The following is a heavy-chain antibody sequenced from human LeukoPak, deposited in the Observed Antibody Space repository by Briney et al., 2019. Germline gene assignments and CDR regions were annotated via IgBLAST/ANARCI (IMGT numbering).Heavy chain of an antibody. CDR2: IGAYDGNT. V-gene: IGHV1-18*01. CDR3: ARGGTTIFGVVDYYMDV. J-gene: IGHJ6*03. CDR1: GYTFTSYG. D-gene: IGHD3-3*01. Sequence: ASVKVSCKASGYTFTSYGISWVRQAPGQGLEWMGWIGAYDGNTNYAQKLQGRVTMTTDTSTSTAYMELRSLRSDDTAVYYCARGGTTIFGVVDYYMDVWGKGTTVTVSS.